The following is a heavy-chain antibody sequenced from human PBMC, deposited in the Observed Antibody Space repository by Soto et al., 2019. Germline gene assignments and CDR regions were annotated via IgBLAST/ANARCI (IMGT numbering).Heavy chain of an antibody. V-gene: IGHV4-34*01. CDR3: ARESHDILTGPPWVWYFDL. D-gene: IGHD3-9*01. CDR1: GGSFSGYY. Sequence: QVQLQQWGAGPLRPLETLSLTCGVSGGSFSGYYWAWIRQSPGKGLEWLGEINDRGSINYNPSLKSRVSISVDTSKNHYSLNLRSVTAAVTAVYYCARESHDILTGPPWVWYFDLWGRGTLVTVSS. CDR2: INDRGSI. J-gene: IGHJ2*01.